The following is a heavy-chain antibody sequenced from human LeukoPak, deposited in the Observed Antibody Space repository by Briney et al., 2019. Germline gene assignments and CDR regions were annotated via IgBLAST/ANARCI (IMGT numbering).Heavy chain of an antibody. CDR1: GFTFDDYA. V-gene: IGHV3-9*01. Sequence: PGRSLRLSCAASGFTFDDYAMHWVRQAPGKGLEWVSGISWNSGSIGYADSVKSRFTISRDNAKNSLYLQMNSLRAEDTASYYCAKDSSGSYYDAFDIWGQGTMVTVSS. CDR3: AKDSSGSYYDAFDI. D-gene: IGHD1-26*01. CDR2: ISWNSGSI. J-gene: IGHJ3*02.